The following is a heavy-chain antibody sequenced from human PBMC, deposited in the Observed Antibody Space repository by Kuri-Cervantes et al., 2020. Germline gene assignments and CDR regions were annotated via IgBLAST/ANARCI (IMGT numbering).Heavy chain of an antibody. J-gene: IGHJ4*02. CDR2: IYYSGST. CDR3: ARVDTTMVNYFDC. V-gene: IGHV4-61*01. CDR1: GGSVSSGSYY. D-gene: IGHD5-18*01. Sequence: SETLSLTCTVSGGSVSSGSYYWGWIRQPPGKGLEWIGYIYYSGSTNYNPSLKSRVTISVYTSKNQFSLKLTSVTAADTAVYYCARVDTTMVNYFDCWGQGTLVTVSS.